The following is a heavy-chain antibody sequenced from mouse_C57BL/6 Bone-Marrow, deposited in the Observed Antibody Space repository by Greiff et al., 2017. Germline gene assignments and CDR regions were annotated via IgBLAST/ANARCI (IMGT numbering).Heavy chain of an antibody. CDR1: GFNIKDDY. D-gene: IGHD2-4*01. CDR3: TTCDYGGGYAMDY. CDR2: IDPENGDT. J-gene: IGHJ4*01. Sequence: EVQLQQSGAELVRPGASVKLSCTASGFNIKDDYMHWVKQRPEQGLEWIGWIDPENGDTEYASKFQGKATITADTFSNTAYLQLSSLASEDTAVYYCTTCDYGGGYAMDYWGQGTSVTVSS. V-gene: IGHV14-4*01.